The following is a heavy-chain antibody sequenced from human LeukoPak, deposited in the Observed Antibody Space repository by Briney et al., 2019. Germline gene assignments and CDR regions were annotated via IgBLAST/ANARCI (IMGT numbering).Heavy chain of an antibody. Sequence: ASVKVSCKASGYTFTGYYMHWVRQAPGQGLEWMGWINPNSGGTNYAQKFQGRVTMTRDTSISTAYMELSRLRSDDTAVYYCARDFRHIVVVPAAYNWFDPWGQGALVTVSS. CDR1: GYTFTGYY. V-gene: IGHV1-2*02. D-gene: IGHD2-2*01. CDR3: ARDFRHIVVVPAAYNWFDP. J-gene: IGHJ5*02. CDR2: INPNSGGT.